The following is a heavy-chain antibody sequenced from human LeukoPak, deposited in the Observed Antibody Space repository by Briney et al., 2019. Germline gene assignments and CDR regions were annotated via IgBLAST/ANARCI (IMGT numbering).Heavy chain of an antibody. V-gene: IGHV3-7*04. CDR2: IKEDGSDN. J-gene: IGHJ4*02. CDR3: ARGRYTAGWYPDYFDY. D-gene: IGHD6-19*01. CDR1: GFSFKDYW. Sequence: GGSLRLSCAASGFSFKDYWMTWIRQAPGKGLEWVANIKEDGSDNYYVDSVKGRFTISGDNAKASLYLQLNSLRAEDPALYYCARGRYTAGWYPDYFDYWGQGALVTVSS.